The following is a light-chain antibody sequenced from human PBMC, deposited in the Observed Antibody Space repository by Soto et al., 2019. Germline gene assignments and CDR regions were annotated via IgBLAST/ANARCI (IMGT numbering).Light chain of an antibody. Sequence: QSVLTQPPAASGSPGQSVTISCTGTSNDIGAYNYVSWYQQRPGKAPKLLIYEVFRRPSGVPDRFSASKSGNTASLTVSGLQHEDEADYYCSSYAGRETGVFGTGTKLTVL. CDR3: SSYAGRETGV. CDR1: SNDIGAYNY. V-gene: IGLV2-8*01. J-gene: IGLJ1*01. CDR2: EVF.